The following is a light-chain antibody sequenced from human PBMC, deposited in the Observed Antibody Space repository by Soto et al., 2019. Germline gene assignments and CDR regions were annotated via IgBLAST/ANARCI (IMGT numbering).Light chain of an antibody. CDR2: DAS. J-gene: IGKJ3*01. CDR1: QSVGNT. CDR3: QQYGSSPT. V-gene: IGKV3-20*01. Sequence: EIVLTQSPGTLSLSPGERATLSCRASQSVGNTLAWYQHKGGQAPRVLIYDASSRATGIPDRFSGSGSGTDFTLTITRLEPEDFAVYYCQQYGSSPTFGPGTKVDIK.